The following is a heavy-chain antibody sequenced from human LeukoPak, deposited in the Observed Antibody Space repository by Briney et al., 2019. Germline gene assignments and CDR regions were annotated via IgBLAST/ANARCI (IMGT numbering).Heavy chain of an antibody. Sequence: QPGRSLRLSCAASGFTFSSYAMHWVRQAPGKGLEWVALISYDGSNKYYADSVKGRFTISRDNSKNTLYLQMNSLRAEDTAVYYCARDPPKKWIQLWLPHYYYGMDVWGQGTTVTVSS. D-gene: IGHD5-18*01. CDR2: ISYDGSNK. V-gene: IGHV3-30-3*01. CDR1: GFTFSSYA. CDR3: ARDPPKKWIQLWLPHYYYGMDV. J-gene: IGHJ6*02.